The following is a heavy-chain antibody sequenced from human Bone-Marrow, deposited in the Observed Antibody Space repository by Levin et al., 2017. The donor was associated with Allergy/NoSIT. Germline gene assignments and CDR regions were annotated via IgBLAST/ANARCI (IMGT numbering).Heavy chain of an antibody. CDR1: GYTLTELS. CDR3: ATITGSGSGSIYAFDI. CDR2: FDPEDGET. J-gene: IGHJ3*02. D-gene: IGHD3-10*01. V-gene: IGHV1-24*01. Sequence: GESLKISCKVSGYTLTELSMHWVRQAPGKGLEWMGGFDPEDGETIYAQKFQGRVTMTEDTSTDTAYMELSSLRSEDTAVYYCATITGSGSGSIYAFDIWGQGTMVTVSS.